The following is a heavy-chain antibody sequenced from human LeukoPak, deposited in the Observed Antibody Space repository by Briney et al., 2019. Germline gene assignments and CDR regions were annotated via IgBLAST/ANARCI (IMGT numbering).Heavy chain of an antibody. Sequence: GGSLRLSYAASGFTFSSYSMNWVRQAPGKGLEWVSSISSSSSYIYYADSVKGRFTISRDNAKNSLYLQMNSLRAEDTAVYYCARDSRIAAAGTSDYWGQGTLVTVSS. CDR3: ARDSRIAAAGTSDY. V-gene: IGHV3-21*01. CDR2: ISSSSSYI. D-gene: IGHD6-13*01. CDR1: GFTFSSYS. J-gene: IGHJ4*02.